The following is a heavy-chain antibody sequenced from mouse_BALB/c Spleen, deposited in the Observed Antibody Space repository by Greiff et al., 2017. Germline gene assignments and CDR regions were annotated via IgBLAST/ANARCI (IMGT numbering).Heavy chain of an antibody. D-gene: IGHD2-14*01. CDR2: IDPANGNT. V-gene: IGHV14-3*02. CDR1: GFNIKDTY. CDR3: EDRAYDVGY. Sequence: VHVKQSGAELVKPGASVKLSCTASGFNIKDTYMHWVKQRPEQGLEWIGRIDPANGNTKYDPKFQGKATITADTSSNTAYLQLSSLTSEDTAVYYGEDRAYDVGYWGQGTTLTVSS. J-gene: IGHJ2*01.